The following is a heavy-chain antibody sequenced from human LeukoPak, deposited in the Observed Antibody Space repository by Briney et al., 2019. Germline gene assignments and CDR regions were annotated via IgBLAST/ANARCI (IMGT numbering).Heavy chain of an antibody. CDR3: AKLSVAGTLVDY. CDR2: FSGGAGST. V-gene: IGHV3-23*01. J-gene: IGHJ4*02. D-gene: IGHD6-19*01. CDR1: GFTFSSYS. Sequence: PGGSLRLSCAASGFTFSSYSMNWVRQAPGKGLEWVSTFSGGAGSTYYADSVKGRFTISRDNSKNTHYLQMNSLRAEDTAVYYCAKLSVAGTLVDYWGQGTLVTVSS.